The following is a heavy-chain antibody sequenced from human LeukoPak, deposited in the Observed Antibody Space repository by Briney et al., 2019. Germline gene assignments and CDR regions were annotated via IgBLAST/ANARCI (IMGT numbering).Heavy chain of an antibody. V-gene: IGHV3-30*18. Sequence: PGGSLRLSCAASGFTFSSYGMHWVRQAPGKGLEWVAVISYDGSNKYYADSVKGRFTISRDNSKNTLYLQMNSLRAEDTAVYYCAKSRPSGTSDAFDIWGQGTVVTVSS. CDR2: ISYDGSNK. CDR3: AKSRPSGTSDAFDI. D-gene: IGHD1-26*01. CDR1: GFTFSSYG. J-gene: IGHJ3*02.